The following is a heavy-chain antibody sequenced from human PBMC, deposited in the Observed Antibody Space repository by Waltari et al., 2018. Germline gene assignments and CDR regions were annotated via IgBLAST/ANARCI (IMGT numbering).Heavy chain of an antibody. CDR1: GGTHNSHA. V-gene: IGHV1-69*14. J-gene: IGHJ4*02. CDR3: ARDLGGEAPLAF. CDR2: ITPLYVST. Sequence: QVQVVQSGAEVKKPGSSVTVPCKASGGTHNSHAFSWVRQVSGQGLEWLGGITPLYVSTFYSPKFEGRVIISADTLSGTIYMDLAGLTTEDTAVYYCARDLGGEAPLAFWGQGTLVSVS.